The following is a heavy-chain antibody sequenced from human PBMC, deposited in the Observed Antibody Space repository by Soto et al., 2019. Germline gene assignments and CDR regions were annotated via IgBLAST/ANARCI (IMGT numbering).Heavy chain of an antibody. D-gene: IGHD3-10*01. V-gene: IGHV3-30*18. CDR2: ISYDGSNK. CDR1: EFTFSSYG. Sequence: GGSLRLSCVASEFTFSSYGMHWVRQAPGKGLEWVAVISYDGSNKYYADSVKGRFTISRDNSKNTLYLQMSSPRAEDTAVYYCAKVILGITGPTWAGKGGLDYWGQGTLVTVSS. J-gene: IGHJ4*02. CDR3: AKVILGITGPTWAGKGGLDY.